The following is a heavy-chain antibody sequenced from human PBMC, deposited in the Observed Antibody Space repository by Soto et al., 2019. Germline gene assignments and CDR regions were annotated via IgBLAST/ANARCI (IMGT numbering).Heavy chain of an antibody. J-gene: IGHJ3*02. D-gene: IGHD2-15*01. Sequence: ASVKVSCKASGYTFTGYYMHWVRQAPGQGLEWMGWINPNSGGTNYAQKSQGWVTMTRDTSISTAYMELRGLRSDDTAVYYCAKDKHIVVVVAATLAAFDIWGQGTMVTVSS. V-gene: IGHV1-2*04. CDR2: INPNSGGT. CDR3: AKDKHIVVVVAATLAAFDI. CDR1: GYTFTGYY.